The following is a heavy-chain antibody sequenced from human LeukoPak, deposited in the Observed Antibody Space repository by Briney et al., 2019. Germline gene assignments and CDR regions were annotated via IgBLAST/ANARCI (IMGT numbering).Heavy chain of an antibody. CDR2: INPNSGDT. J-gene: IGHJ4*02. CDR3: ARGYYDSGGPRLDY. D-gene: IGHD3-22*01. CDR1: GYTFTAYY. V-gene: IGHV1-2*02. Sequence: ASVKVSCKAPGYTFTAYYIHWVRQAPGQGLEWMGWINPNSGDTKYSQKFQGRVTMTRDTSISTTYMELSGLTSDDTAVYYCARGYYDSGGPRLDYWGQGTLVTVSS.